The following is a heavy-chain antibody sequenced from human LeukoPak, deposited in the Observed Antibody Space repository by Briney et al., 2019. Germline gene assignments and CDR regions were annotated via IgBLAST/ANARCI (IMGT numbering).Heavy chain of an antibody. CDR2: IYSGGST. D-gene: IGHD6-13*01. CDR1: GITFSNYA. J-gene: IGHJ1*01. V-gene: IGHV3-53*01. Sequence: GGSLRLSCAASGITFSNYAMSWVRQAPGKGLEWVSVIYSGGSTYYADSVQGRFTISRDNSKNTLYLQMNSLSAEDTAVYYCARIYSSSGLYFQHWGQGTLVTVSS. CDR3: ARIYSSSGLYFQH.